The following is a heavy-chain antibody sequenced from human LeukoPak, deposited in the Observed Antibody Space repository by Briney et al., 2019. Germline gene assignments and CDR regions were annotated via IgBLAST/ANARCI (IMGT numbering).Heavy chain of an antibody. V-gene: IGHV4-59*11. D-gene: IGHD6-19*01. CDR1: GGSFRGHY. CDR2: IYASGGA. J-gene: IGHJ4*02. Sequence: PSETLSLTCAVSGGSFRGHYWDWIRQPPGKGLEWIGYIYASGGANYNPSLTSRVTISLDSSENRFSLKLTSVTAADTAVYYCAREAPGGSGWTYFDYWGQGSLVTVSS. CDR3: AREAPGGSGWTYFDY.